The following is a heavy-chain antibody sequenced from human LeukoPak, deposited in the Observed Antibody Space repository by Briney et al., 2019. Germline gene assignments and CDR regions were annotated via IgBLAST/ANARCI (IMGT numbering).Heavy chain of an antibody. CDR2: IYYSGST. CDR3: ARGGVGVNFDY. V-gene: IGHV4-59*01. CDR1: GGSISSYY. Sequence: SETLSLTCTVSGGSISSYYWSWIRQPPGKGLEWIGYIYYSGSTNYNPSLKSRVTISVDTSKNQFSLKLNSVTAADTAVYYCARGGVGVNFDYWGQGTLATVSS. D-gene: IGHD2-15*01. J-gene: IGHJ4*02.